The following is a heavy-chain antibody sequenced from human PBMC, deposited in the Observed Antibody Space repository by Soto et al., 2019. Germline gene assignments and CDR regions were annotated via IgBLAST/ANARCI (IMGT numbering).Heavy chain of an antibody. Sequence: GGSLRLSCAASVFTFSSNAMTWVRGAPGKGLEWVSVITNTGGDTLYADSVKGRFTMSRDNSKNILYLQMNSLRAEDTAIYYCARASGESYPGSRVFDSWGQGTRVTVSS. CDR3: ARASGESYPGSRVFDS. J-gene: IGHJ4*02. D-gene: IGHD3-10*01. CDR2: ITNTGGDT. V-gene: IGHV3-23*01. CDR1: VFTFSSNA.